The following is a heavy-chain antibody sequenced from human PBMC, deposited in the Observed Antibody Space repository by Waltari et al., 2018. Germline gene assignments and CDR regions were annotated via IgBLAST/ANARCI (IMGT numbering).Heavy chain of an antibody. J-gene: IGHJ4*02. D-gene: IGHD4-17*01. CDR3: ARDPHITTTTGSHY. V-gene: IGHV1-2*02. Sequence: QVRLVQSGAEVKRPGASVKVSCQGSGYTFTAYYLHWVRQAPGQGLEWMGWINPNSGGTSFAAKFQGRVTLTSDTSINTVYMELTRLKSDDTAVYCCARDPHITTTTGSHYWGQGTLVTVSS. CDR2: INPNSGGT. CDR1: GYTFTAYY.